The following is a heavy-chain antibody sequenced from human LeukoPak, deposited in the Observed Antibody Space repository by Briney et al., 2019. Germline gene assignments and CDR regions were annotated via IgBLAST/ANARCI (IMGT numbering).Heavy chain of an antibody. Sequence: GGSLRLSCAASGFTFSSYEMNWVRQAPGEGLEWVSYISSSGGTINYADSVRGRFTISRDNAKNSLYLQMNSLRVEDTAVYYCARDRFYGSGSYAHFDYWSQGTLVTVSS. V-gene: IGHV3-48*03. CDR3: ARDRFYGSGSYAHFDY. J-gene: IGHJ4*02. D-gene: IGHD3-10*01. CDR2: ISSSGGTI. CDR1: GFTFSSYE.